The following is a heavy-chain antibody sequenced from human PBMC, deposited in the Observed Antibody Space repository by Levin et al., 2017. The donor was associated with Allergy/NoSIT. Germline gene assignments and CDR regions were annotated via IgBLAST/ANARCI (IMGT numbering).Heavy chain of an antibody. Sequence: GSLRLSCTVSGGSISSYYWSWIRQPPGKGLEWIGYIYYSGSTNYNPSLKSRVTISVDTSKNQFSLKLSSVTAADTAVYYCARQSGYSYGIDYWGQGTLVTVSS. CDR1: GGSISSYY. J-gene: IGHJ4*02. D-gene: IGHD5-18*01. CDR2: IYYSGST. V-gene: IGHV4-59*08. CDR3: ARQSGYSYGIDY.